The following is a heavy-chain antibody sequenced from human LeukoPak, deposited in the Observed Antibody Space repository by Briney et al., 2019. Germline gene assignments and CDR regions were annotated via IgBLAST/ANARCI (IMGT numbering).Heavy chain of an antibody. V-gene: IGHV3-23*01. D-gene: IGHD6-6*01. J-gene: IGHJ4*02. Sequence: TGGPLSLSCAASGFTFSSYAINGSRKAPGRGLEGFSQFSDDGRNTYYAGSVKGRFTISRDNSKNMLYLQMNSLRAEDTAVYYCAKRVPYSSSTVYLDSWGQGALVTVSS. CDR3: AKRVPYSSSTVYLDS. CDR2: FSDDGRNT. CDR1: GFTFSSYA.